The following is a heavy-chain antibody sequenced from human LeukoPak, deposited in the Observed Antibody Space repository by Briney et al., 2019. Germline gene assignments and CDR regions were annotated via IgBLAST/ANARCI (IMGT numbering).Heavy chain of an antibody. CDR2: IYHSGST. CDR1: GGSISSYY. CDR3: AIPGIAATTYSFDH. J-gene: IGHJ4*02. Sequence: SETLSLTCTVSGGSISSYYWSWIRQPPGKGLEWIGYIYHSGSTNYNPSLKSRVTISVDTSKNQFSLKLTSVTAADTAVYYCAIPGIAATTYSFDHWGQGTLVTVSS. D-gene: IGHD2-15*01. V-gene: IGHV4-59*12.